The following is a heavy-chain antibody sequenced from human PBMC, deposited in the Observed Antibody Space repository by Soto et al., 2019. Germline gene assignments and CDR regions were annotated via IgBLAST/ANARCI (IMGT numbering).Heavy chain of an antibody. V-gene: IGHV5-10-1*01. CDR3: ARPNCTNGVCYGYFQH. D-gene: IGHD2-8*01. J-gene: IGHJ1*01. CDR2: IDPSDSYT. Sequence: PGESLKISCKGSGYSFTSYWISWVRQMPGKGLEWMGRIDPSDSYTNYSPSFQGHVTVSADKSISTAYLQWSSLKASDTAMYYCARPNCTNGVCYGYFQHWGQGTLVTVSS. CDR1: GYSFTSYW.